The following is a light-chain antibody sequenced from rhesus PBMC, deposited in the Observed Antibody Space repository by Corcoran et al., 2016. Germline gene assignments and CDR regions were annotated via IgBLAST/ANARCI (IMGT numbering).Light chain of an antibody. J-gene: IGKJ1*01. CDR2: GAS. Sequence: EIVMTQSPATLSLSPGERATLSCRASQSVGSSLAWYQQKPGQAPRLLIYGASSRATGTPDRFSGSGSGTDFTLTMSSLEPEDVAVYYCLQLSNWPWTFGQGTKVEIK. CDR1: QSVGSS. CDR3: LQLSNWPWT. V-gene: IGKV3-24*04.